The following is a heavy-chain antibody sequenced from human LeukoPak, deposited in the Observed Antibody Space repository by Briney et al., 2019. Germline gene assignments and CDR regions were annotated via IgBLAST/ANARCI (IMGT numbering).Heavy chain of an antibody. V-gene: IGHV4-34*01. CDR3: ARAAHYYNFWSGYYYYYYMDV. Sequence: SETLSLTCAVYGGSFSGYYWSWIRQPPGKGLEWIGEFNHSGSTNYNPSLKSRVTISVDTSKNQFSLKLSSVTAADTAVYYYARAAHYYNFWSGYYYYYYMDVWGKGTTVTVSS. J-gene: IGHJ6*03. D-gene: IGHD3-3*01. CDR1: GGSFSGYY. CDR2: FNHSGST.